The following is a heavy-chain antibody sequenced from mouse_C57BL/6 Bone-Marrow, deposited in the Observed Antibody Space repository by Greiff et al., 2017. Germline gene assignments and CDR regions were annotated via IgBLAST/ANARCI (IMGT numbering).Heavy chain of an antibody. Sequence: VKLQESGAELVRPGASVKLSCKASGYTFTDYYINWVKQRPGQGLEWIARIYPGSGNTYYNEKFKGKATLTAEKSSSTAYMQLSSLTSEDSAVYFCARPSSSPRYFDVWGTGTTVTVSS. CDR2: IYPGSGNT. CDR1: GYTFTDYY. V-gene: IGHV1-76*01. J-gene: IGHJ1*03. D-gene: IGHD1-1*01. CDR3: ARPSSSPRYFDV.